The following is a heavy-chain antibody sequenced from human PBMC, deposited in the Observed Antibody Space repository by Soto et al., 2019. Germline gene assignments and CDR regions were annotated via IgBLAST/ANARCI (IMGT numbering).Heavy chain of an antibody. J-gene: IGHJ4*02. CDR1: GFTFSRVS. CDR3: VRVAY. CDR2: ISSASSET. V-gene: IGHV3-21*01. Sequence: GGSLRLSCEASGFTFSRVSMNWVRRVPGKGLEWVASISSASSETWYADSVKGRFIISRDNAQNSLFLQMNTLRPEDSAIYYCVRVAYWGPGTQVTVSS.